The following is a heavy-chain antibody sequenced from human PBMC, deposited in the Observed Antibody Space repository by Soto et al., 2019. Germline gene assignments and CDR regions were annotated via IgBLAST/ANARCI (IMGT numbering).Heavy chain of an antibody. CDR2: INQSGST. CDR3: ARGNRGEYYYYGMDV. D-gene: IGHD7-27*01. V-gene: IGHV4-34*01. J-gene: IGHJ6*02. Sequence: SETLSLTCAVYGGSFRGYYWSWIRQPPGKGLEWIGEINQSGSTYYNPSLKSRVTISVDTSKDHFSLNLRSVTAADTAVYYCARGNRGEYYYYGMDVWGQGTTVTVS. CDR1: GGSFRGYY.